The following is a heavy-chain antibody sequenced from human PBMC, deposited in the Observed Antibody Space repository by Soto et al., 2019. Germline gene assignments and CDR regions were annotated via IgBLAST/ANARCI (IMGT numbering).Heavy chain of an antibody. V-gene: IGHV4-34*01. CDR3: ARGVTMVRGVIITTRPYNWFDP. J-gene: IGHJ5*02. CDR1: GASFSGYY. D-gene: IGHD3-10*01. Sequence: SETLSLTCAVYGASFSGYYWSWIRQPPGKGLEWIGEINHSGSTNYNPSLKSRVTISVDTSKNQFSLKLSSVTAADTAVYYCARGVTMVRGVIITTRPYNWFDPWGQGTLVTVSS. CDR2: INHSGST.